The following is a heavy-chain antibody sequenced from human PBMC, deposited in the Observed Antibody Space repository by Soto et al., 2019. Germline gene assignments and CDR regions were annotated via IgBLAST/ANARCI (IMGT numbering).Heavy chain of an antibody. V-gene: IGHV3-74*01. Sequence: EVQLVESGGGLVQPGGSLRLSCAVSGFAFSSYWMHWVRQTPGKGLVWVSRINSDGTSTAYADSVKGRFTISRDNAKDTLYPEMYSLRVEDTAVYYCARDGWDLEWLLRVYSYMEVWGKATTVTVSS. CDR3: ARDGWDLEWLLRVYSYMEV. CDR1: GFAFSSYW. D-gene: IGHD3-3*01. CDR2: INSDGTST. J-gene: IGHJ6*03.